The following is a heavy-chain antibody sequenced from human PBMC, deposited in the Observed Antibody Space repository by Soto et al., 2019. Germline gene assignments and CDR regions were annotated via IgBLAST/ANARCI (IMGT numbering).Heavy chain of an antibody. CDR1: GFTFSSYA. Sequence: GSLRLSCAASGFTFSSYAMSWVRQAPGKGLEWVSAISGSGGSTYYADSVKGRFTISRDNSKNTLYLQTNSLRAEDTAVYYCAKDPYGDYARYFDYWGQGTLVTVSS. CDR2: ISGSGGST. J-gene: IGHJ4*02. CDR3: AKDPYGDYARYFDY. V-gene: IGHV3-23*01. D-gene: IGHD4-17*01.